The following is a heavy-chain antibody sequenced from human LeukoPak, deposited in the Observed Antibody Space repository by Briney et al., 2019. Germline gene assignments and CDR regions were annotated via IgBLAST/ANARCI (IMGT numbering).Heavy chain of an antibody. CDR1: GFTFSTYA. Sequence: PGGSLRLSCAASGFTFSTYAMIWVRQAPGKGLEWVSGISGCGGSTYYADSVKGRFTISRDNSKNTLYLQLNSLRPEDTAIYYCAKDHKANSGSATLFDFWGQGTLVTVSS. CDR2: ISGCGGST. D-gene: IGHD1-26*01. CDR3: AKDHKANSGSATLFDF. V-gene: IGHV3-23*01. J-gene: IGHJ4*02.